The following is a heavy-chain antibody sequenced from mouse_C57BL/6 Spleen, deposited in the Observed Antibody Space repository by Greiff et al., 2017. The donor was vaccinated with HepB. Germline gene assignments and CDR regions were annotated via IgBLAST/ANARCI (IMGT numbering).Heavy chain of an antibody. J-gene: IGHJ2*01. V-gene: IGHV5-9-1*02. CDR3: TREDYSNYYFDY. D-gene: IGHD2-5*01. CDR1: GFTFSSYA. CDR2: ISSGGDYI. Sequence: EVQVVESGEGLVKPGGSLKLSCAASGFTFSSYAMSWVRQTPEKRLEWVAYISSGGDYIYYADTVKGRFTISRDNARNTLYLQMSSLKSEDTAMYYCTREDYSNYYFDYWGQGTTLTVSS.